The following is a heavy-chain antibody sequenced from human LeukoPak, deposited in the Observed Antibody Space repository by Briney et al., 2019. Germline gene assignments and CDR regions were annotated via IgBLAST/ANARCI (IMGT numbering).Heavy chain of an antibody. D-gene: IGHD1-26*01. CDR2: IWFDGSND. J-gene: IGHJ4*02. CDR3: ARSIGATHFDY. V-gene: IGHV3-33*01. CDR1: GFIFSYYG. Sequence: GGSLRLSCVASGFIFSYYGMHWVRQAPGKGLECVAAIWFDGSNDHYADSVKGRFTISRDNSKNTLYLQMDSLRAEDTAVYYCARSIGATHFDYWGQGTLVTVSS.